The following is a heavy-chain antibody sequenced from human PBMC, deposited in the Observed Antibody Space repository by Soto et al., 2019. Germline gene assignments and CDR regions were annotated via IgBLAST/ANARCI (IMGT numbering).Heavy chain of an antibody. D-gene: IGHD3-3*01. CDR2: ISSSSSYI. Sequence: EVQLVESGGGLVKPGGSLRLSCAASGFTFSSYSMNWVRQAPGKGLEWVSSISSSSSYIYYADSVKGRFTISRDNAKNSLYLQMNSRRAEDTAVYYCARNPGRRGFWSGSLSHYYYYMDVWGKGTTVPVSS. V-gene: IGHV3-21*01. CDR3: ARNPGRRGFWSGSLSHYYYYMDV. CDR1: GFTFSSYS. J-gene: IGHJ6*03.